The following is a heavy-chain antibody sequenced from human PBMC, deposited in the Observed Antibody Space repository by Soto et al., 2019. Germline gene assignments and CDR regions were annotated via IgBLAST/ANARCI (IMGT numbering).Heavy chain of an antibody. CDR3: AKDGGAVTTYYYYYGLDV. CDR1: GFIFGSYG. V-gene: IGHV3-30*18. J-gene: IGHJ6*02. CDR2: ISFEGSNK. Sequence: VGSLRLSCAASGFIFGSYGMHWVRQAPGKGLEWVAVISFEGSNKYYADSVKGRFTISRDNSKNTLYLQMNSLRAEDTAVYYCAKDGGAVTTYYYYYGLDVWGQGTTVTVSS. D-gene: IGHD4-17*01.